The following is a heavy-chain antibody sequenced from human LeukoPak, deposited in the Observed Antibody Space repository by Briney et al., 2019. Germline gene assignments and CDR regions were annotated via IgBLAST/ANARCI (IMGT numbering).Heavy chain of an antibody. CDR2: IYYSGST. V-gene: IGHV4-59*01. J-gene: IGHJ3*02. CDR3: AREGRSYGGNYDAFDI. CDR1: GGSISSYY. Sequence: SETLSLTCTASGGSISSYYWSWIRQPPGKGLEWIGYIYYSGSTNYNPSLKSRVTISVDTSKNQFSLKLSSVTAADTAVYYCAREGRSYGGNYDAFDIWGQGTMVTVSS. D-gene: IGHD4-23*01.